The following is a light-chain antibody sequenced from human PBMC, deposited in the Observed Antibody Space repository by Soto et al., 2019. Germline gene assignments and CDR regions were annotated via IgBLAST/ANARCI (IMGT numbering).Light chain of an antibody. CDR1: QSVSSY. CDR3: QQRSTWPRT. CDR2: DAS. Sequence: ETVLTQSPATLSLAPGERATLSCRASQSVSSYLAWYQKKPGQPPRLLFYDASNRATGIPARFSGSGSGTDFTLSISSLEPEDFAVYYCQQRSTWPRTFGPGTKVDIK. J-gene: IGKJ3*01. V-gene: IGKV3-11*01.